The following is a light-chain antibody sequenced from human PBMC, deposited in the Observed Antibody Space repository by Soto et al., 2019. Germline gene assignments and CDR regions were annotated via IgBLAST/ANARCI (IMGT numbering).Light chain of an antibody. CDR1: SGHSNYA. CDR2: LNSDGSH. J-gene: IGLJ2*01. V-gene: IGLV4-69*01. Sequence: QTVVTQSPSASASLGASVKLTCTLNSGHSNYAIAWHQQQSEKGPRYLMKLNSDGSHSKGDGIPDRFSGSSSGAERYLTISSLQSEDEADYYCQTWGSGIVVFGGRTKLTVL. CDR3: QTWGSGIVV.